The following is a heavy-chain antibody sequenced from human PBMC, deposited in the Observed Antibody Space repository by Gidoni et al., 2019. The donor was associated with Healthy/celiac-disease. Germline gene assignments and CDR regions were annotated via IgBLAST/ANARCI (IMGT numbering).Heavy chain of an antibody. CDR1: GFTFTSSA. CDR2: IVVGSGNT. CDR3: AADGSGGGWFDP. D-gene: IGHD2-15*01. V-gene: IGHV1-58*02. J-gene: IGHJ5*02. Sequence: QMQLVQSGPAVKKPGPSVKVSCKASGFTFTSSAMQWVRQARGHRLEWIGWIVVGSGNTNYAQKFQERVTITRDMSTSTAYMELSSLRSEDTAVYYCAADGSGGGWFDPWGQGTLVTVSS.